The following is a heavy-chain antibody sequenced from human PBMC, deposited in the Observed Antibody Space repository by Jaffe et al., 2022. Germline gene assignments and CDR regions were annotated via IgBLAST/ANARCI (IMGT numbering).Heavy chain of an antibody. CDR2: IYHSGST. J-gene: IGHJ4*02. D-gene: IGHD5-18*01. V-gene: IGHV4-38-2*01. Sequence: QVQLQESGPGLVKPSETLSLTCAVSGYSFSSGYYWGWIRQPPGKGLEWIGNIYHSGSTYYSPSLRNRVTISVDTSKNQFSLKLSSVTAADTAVYYCARRNYGYYYFDFWGQGTLVTVSS. CDR3: ARRNYGYYYFDF. CDR1: GYSFSSGYY.